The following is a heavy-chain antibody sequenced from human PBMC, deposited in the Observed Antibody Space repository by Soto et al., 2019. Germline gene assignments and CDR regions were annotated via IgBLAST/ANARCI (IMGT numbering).Heavy chain of an antibody. V-gene: IGHV4-59*08. J-gene: IGHJ6*02. CDR1: GGSISSYY. CDR2: IYYSGST. CDR3: ARRLYYDSSGFEGGGMDV. Sequence: PSETLSLTCTFSGGSISSYYWSWIRQPPGKGLEWIGYIYYSGSTYYNPSLKSRVTISVDTSKNQFSLKLSSVTAADTAVYYCARRLYYDSSGFEGGGMDVWGQGTTVTVS. D-gene: IGHD3-22*01.